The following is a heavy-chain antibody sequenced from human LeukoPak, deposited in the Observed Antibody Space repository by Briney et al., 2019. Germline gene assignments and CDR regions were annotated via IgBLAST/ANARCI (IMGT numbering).Heavy chain of an antibody. CDR1: GGTFSSYA. CDR2: IIPVSGTP. CDR3: ARGIGIPGRHQRFDP. D-gene: IGHD2/OR15-2a*01. Sequence: SVKVSCKASGGTFSSYAISWVRQAPGQGLEWMGGIIPVSGTPNYAQKFQGRVTITADESTSTTYMELSSLRSEDTAVYYCARGIGIPGRHQRFDPWGQGTLVTVSS. V-gene: IGHV1-69*01. J-gene: IGHJ5*02.